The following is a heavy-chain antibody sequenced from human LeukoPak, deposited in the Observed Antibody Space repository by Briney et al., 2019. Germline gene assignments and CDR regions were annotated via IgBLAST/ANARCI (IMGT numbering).Heavy chain of an antibody. Sequence: SETLSLTCTVSGGSISSSSYYWGWIRQPPGKGLEWIGSIYYSGSTYYNPSLKSRVTISVDTSKSQFSLKLSSVTAADTAVYYCASLGEMATMVDYWGQGTLVTVSS. J-gene: IGHJ4*02. CDR3: ASLGEMATMVDY. CDR1: GGSISSSSYY. D-gene: IGHD5-24*01. CDR2: IYYSGST. V-gene: IGHV4-39*01.